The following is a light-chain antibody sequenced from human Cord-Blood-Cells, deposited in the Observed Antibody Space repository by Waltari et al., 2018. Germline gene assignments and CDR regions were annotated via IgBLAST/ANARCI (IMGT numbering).Light chain of an antibody. V-gene: IGLV3-1*01. J-gene: IGLJ1*01. Sequence: SSELPQPPSVSVSPAQPASITCSGDKLGDRYACWYQQKPGQSPVLVIYQDSKRSSGIPERFSGSNSGNTATLTISGTQAMDEADYYCQAWDSSTYVFGTGTKVTVL. CDR2: QDS. CDR1: KLGDRY. CDR3: QAWDSSTYV.